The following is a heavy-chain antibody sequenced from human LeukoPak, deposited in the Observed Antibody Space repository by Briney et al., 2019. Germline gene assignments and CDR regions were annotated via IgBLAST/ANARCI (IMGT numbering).Heavy chain of an antibody. D-gene: IGHD6-13*01. J-gene: IGHJ4*02. CDR2: ISGSGGST. CDR3: AKDSDSSSWDYYFDH. Sequence: GGSLRLSCAAAGFIFSSYAMSWVRQAPGKGLEWVSAISGSGGSTYYADSLKGRFTISRDNSKNTLYLQMNSLRAEDTAVYYCAKDSDSSSWDYYFDHSGQETLVSLSS. V-gene: IGHV3-23*01. CDR1: GFIFSSYA.